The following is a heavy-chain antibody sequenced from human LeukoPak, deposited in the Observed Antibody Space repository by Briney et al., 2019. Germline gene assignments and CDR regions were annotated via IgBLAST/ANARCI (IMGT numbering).Heavy chain of an antibody. CDR2: ISGYNGNT. CDR3: AREDSSGGGDYYGLDV. V-gene: IGHV1-18*01. J-gene: IGHJ6*02. Sequence: ASVNVSCKASGYTFTSYGISWVRQAPGQGLEWMGWISGYNGNTNYAQKLQGRVTMAIDTSTTTAYMELRNLRSDDTAVYYCAREDSSGGGDYYGLDVWGQGTTVTVSS. CDR1: GYTFTSYG. D-gene: IGHD3-22*01.